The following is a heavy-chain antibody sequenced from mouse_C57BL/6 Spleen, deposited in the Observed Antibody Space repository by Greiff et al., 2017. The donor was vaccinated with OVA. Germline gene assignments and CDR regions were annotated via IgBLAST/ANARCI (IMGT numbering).Heavy chain of an antibody. Sequence: EVQLKESGAELVKPGASVKLSCTASGFNIKDYYLHWVKQRTEQGLEWIGRIDPEDGETKYAPKFQGKATITADTSSNTAYLQLSSLTSEDTAVYYCARNDEDPPWFADWGQGTLVTVAA. CDR3: ARNDEDPPWFAD. V-gene: IGHV14-2*01. CDR2: IDPEDGET. J-gene: IGHJ3*01. CDR1: GFNIKDYY.